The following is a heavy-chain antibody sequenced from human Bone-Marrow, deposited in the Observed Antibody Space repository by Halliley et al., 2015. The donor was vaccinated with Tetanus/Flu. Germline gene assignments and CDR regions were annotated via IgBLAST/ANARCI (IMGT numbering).Heavy chain of an antibody. CDR1: GGSINDDY. CDR3: ARVDCSSTSCYYQMDV. V-gene: IGHV4-59*12. Sequence: LRLSCTVSGGSINDDYWSWIRQPPGQGLEWVGYIYHRGSTKYNPSLKSRVTISVDTSNNEFSLKLSSVTVADTAVYYCARVDCSSTSCYYQMDVWGLGTKVIVSS. CDR2: IYHRGST. J-gene: IGHJ6*02. D-gene: IGHD2-2*01.